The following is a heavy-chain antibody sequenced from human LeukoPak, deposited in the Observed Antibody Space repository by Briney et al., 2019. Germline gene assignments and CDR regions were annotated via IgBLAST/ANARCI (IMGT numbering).Heavy chain of an antibody. CDR1: GFTFSSYG. V-gene: IGHV3-30*02. CDR3: AKDRMKWELPAHFDY. J-gene: IGHJ4*02. D-gene: IGHD1-26*01. Sequence: GGSLRLSCAASGFTFSSYGMHWVRQAPGKGLEWVAFIRYDGSNKYYADSVKGRFTISRDNSKNTLYLQMNSLRAEDTAVYYCAKDRMKWELPAHFDYWGQGALVTVSS. CDR2: IRYDGSNK.